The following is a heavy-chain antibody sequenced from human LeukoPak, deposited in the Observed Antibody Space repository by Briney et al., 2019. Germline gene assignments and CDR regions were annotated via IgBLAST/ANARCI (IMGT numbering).Heavy chain of an antibody. Sequence: GASVKVSCKASGYTFTSYGISWVRQAPGQGLEWMGWISAYNGNTNYAQKLQGRVTMTTDTSTSTAYMELRSLRSDDTAVYYCARSSNYYDSSGLGDYWGQGTLVTVSS. CDR2: ISAYNGNT. D-gene: IGHD3-22*01. J-gene: IGHJ4*02. CDR3: ARSSNYYDSSGLGDY. V-gene: IGHV1-18*01. CDR1: GYTFTSYG.